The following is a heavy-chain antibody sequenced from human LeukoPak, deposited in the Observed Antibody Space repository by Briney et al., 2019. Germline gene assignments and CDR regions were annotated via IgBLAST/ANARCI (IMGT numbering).Heavy chain of an antibody. J-gene: IGHJ4*02. CDR1: GFMFSSYW. CDR2: IHKDGTEI. Sequence: PGGSLRLSCAASGFMFSSYWMSWVRQAPGKGLEWVANIHKDGTEIYYVDSVKGRFTFSRDNAKNSLYLQMNSLRAEDTAVYYCTTGESYNFWSGYRLDYWGQGTPVTVSS. V-gene: IGHV3-7*01. D-gene: IGHD3-3*01. CDR3: TTGESYNFWSGYRLDY.